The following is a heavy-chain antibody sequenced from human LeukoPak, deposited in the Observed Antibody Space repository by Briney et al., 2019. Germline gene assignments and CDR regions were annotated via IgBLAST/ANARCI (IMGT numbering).Heavy chain of an antibody. J-gene: IGHJ3*02. Sequence: PGGSLRLSFAASGFTFSSYDMHWGRQATGKGLEWVSAIGTAGDTYYPGSVKGRFTISRENAKNSLYLQMNSLRAGDTAVYYCARDDSTGAFDIWGQGTMVTVSS. CDR2: IGTAGDT. CDR1: GFTFSSYD. V-gene: IGHV3-13*01. D-gene: IGHD2-21*02. CDR3: ARDDSTGAFDI.